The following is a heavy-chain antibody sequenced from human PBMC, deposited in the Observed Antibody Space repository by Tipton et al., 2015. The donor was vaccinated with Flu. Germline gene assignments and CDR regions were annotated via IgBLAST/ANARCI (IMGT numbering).Heavy chain of an antibody. Sequence: TLSLTCTVSGGSISSYYWSWIRQPPGKGLEWIGYIYYSGSTNYNPSLKSRVTISVDTSKNQFSLKLSSVTAADTAVYYCARRDYGDYAGGWFDPWGQGTLVTVSS. D-gene: IGHD4-17*01. CDR3: ARRDYGDYAGGWFDP. V-gene: IGHV4-59*08. CDR1: GGSISSYY. CDR2: IYYSGST. J-gene: IGHJ5*02.